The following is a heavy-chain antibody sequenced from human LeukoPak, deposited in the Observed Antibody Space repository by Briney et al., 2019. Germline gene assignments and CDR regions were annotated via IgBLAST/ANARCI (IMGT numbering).Heavy chain of an antibody. CDR3: AKSTIVGATVDAFDI. CDR2: IRYDGTNR. Sequence: GGSLRLSCAASGFTFSSYVMHWVRQAPGKGLEWVAFIRYDGTNRYYADSVKGRFTISRDNSKNTLYLQMNSLRAEDTAVYYCAKSTIVGATVDAFDIWGQGTMVTVSP. V-gene: IGHV3-30*02. J-gene: IGHJ3*02. CDR1: GFTFSSYV. D-gene: IGHD1-26*01.